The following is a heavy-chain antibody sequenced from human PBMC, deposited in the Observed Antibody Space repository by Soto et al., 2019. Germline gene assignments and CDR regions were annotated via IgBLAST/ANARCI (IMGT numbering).Heavy chain of an antibody. J-gene: IGHJ6*02. CDR1: GGSISSYY. CDR3: ARDRDYYGSGSYYHPYYYYGMDV. V-gene: IGHV4-59*01. CDR2: IYYSGST. Sequence: SSETLSLTCTVSGGSISSYYWSWIRQPPGKGLEWIGYIYYSGSTNYNPSLKSRVTISVDTSKNQFSLKLSSVTAADTAVYYCARDRDYYGSGSYYHPYYYYGMDVWGQGTTVTVSS. D-gene: IGHD3-10*01.